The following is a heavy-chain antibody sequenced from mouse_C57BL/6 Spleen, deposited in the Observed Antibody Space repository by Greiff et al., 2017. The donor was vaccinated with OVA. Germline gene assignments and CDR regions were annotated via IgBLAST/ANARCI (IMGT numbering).Heavy chain of an antibody. CDR1: GYTFTSYW. CDR3: ARETGKGSPWYFDV. CDR2: IYPGSGST. V-gene: IGHV1-55*01. Sequence: QVQLQQPGAELVKPGASVKMSCKASGYTFTSYWITWVKQRPGQGLEWIGDIYPGSGSTNYNEKFKSKATLTVDTSSSTAYMQLSSLTSEDSAVYYCARETGKGSPWYFDVWGTGTTVTASS. D-gene: IGHD4-1*01. J-gene: IGHJ1*03.